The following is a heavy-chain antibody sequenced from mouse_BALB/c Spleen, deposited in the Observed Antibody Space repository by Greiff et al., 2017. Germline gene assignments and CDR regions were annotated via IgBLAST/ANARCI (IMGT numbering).Heavy chain of an antibody. CDR1: GYSFTSYW. CDR2: INPSTGYT. V-gene: IGHV1-4*01. J-gene: IGHJ3*01. Sequence: QVQLQHPGAELVRPGASVKLSCKASGYSFTSYWMNWVKQRPGQGLEWIGYINPSTGYTEYNQKFKDKATLTADKSSSTAYMQLSSLTSEDSAVYYCARERGSTMITARFAYWGQGTLVTVSA. D-gene: IGHD2-4*01. CDR3: ARERGSTMITARFAY.